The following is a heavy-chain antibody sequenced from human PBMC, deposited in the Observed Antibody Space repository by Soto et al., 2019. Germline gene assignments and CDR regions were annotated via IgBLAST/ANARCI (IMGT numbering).Heavy chain of an antibody. CDR1: GFTVSSNY. Sequence: GGSLRLSCAASGFTVSSNYMSWVRQAPGKGLEWVSVIYSGGSTYYADSVKGRFTISRDNSKNTLYLQMNSLRAEDTAVYYCARGSGLLEFGMDVWGKGTTLTVSS. J-gene: IGHJ6*03. CDR2: IYSGGST. CDR3: ARGSGLLEFGMDV. V-gene: IGHV3-66*01. D-gene: IGHD3-16*01.